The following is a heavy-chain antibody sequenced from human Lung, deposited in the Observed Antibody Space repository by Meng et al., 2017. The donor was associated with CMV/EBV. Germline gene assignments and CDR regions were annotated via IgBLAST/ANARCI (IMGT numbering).Heavy chain of an antibody. D-gene: IGHD2-8*01. CDR3: ARGARRVNSPYHHYYGMDV. Sequence: SETLSLXXTVSGGSISSYYWSWIRQPPGKGLEWIGYIYYSGSTNYNPSFKSRVTISVDTSKNQFSLKLSSVTAADTAVYYCARGARRVNSPYHHYYGMDVWGQGXTVTVSS. CDR1: GGSISSYY. CDR2: IYYSGST. J-gene: IGHJ6*02. V-gene: IGHV4-59*01.